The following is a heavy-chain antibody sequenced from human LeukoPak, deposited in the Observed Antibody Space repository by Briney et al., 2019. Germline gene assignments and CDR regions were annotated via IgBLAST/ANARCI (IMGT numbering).Heavy chain of an antibody. CDR1: GFTFSSYA. CDR3: AKDSSHYYDSSGYYYYFDY. J-gene: IGHJ4*02. CDR2: ISGSGGST. D-gene: IGHD3-22*01. Sequence: GGSLRLSCAASGFTFSSYAMSWVRQAPGKGLEWVSAISGSGGSTYYADSVKGRLTISRDNSKNTLYLQMNSLRAEDTAVYYCAKDSSHYYDSSGYYYYFDYWGQGTLVTVSS. V-gene: IGHV3-23*01.